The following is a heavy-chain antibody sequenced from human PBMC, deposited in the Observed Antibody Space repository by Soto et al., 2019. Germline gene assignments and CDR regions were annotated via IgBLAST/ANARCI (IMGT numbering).Heavy chain of an antibody. Sequence: QVQLVQSGAEVKKPGASVKVSCKASGYTFTSYGISWVRQAPGQGLEWMGWISAYNGNTNYAQKLKGRVTKTTDTSPSTAYMELRSLRSDATAVYYCARDSCSWYEGTDYWGQGTLVTVSS. CDR1: GYTFTSYG. J-gene: IGHJ4*02. V-gene: IGHV1-18*01. CDR3: ARDSCSWYEGTDY. CDR2: ISAYNGNT. D-gene: IGHD6-13*01.